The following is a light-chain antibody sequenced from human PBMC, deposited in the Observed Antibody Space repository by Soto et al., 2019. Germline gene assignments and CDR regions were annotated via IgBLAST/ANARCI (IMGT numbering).Light chain of an antibody. V-gene: IGKV2-30*01. CDR1: QSLAYSDGNTY. J-gene: IGKJ4*01. Sequence: DVGMTQSPLSLPVTLGQPASISCRSSQSLAYSDGNTYLNWFQQRPGQSPRRLIYKVSNRDSGVPDRCSGSGSGTDFTLKISRVEAEDVGVYDCMQGTHWLTFGGGTKVEIK. CDR2: KVS. CDR3: MQGTHWLT.